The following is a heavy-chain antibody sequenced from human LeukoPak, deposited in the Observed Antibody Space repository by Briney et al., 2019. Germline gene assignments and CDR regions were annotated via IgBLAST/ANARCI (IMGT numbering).Heavy chain of an antibody. CDR1: GDSISSYY. V-gene: IGHV4-4*08. CDR2: IYSTENT. D-gene: IGHD5-18*01. J-gene: IGHJ4*02. Sequence: SETLSLTCTVSGDSISSYYWSWIRQPPGKGLEWIGYIYSTENTDYNPSLKSRVTISVGTSKNQFSLRLTSVTAADTAVYYCARGYTYGYGYFDSWGQGTLVTVSS. CDR3: ARGYTYGYGYFDS.